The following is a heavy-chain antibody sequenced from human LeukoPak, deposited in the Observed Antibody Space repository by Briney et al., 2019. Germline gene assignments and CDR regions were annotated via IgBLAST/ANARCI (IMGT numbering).Heavy chain of an antibody. J-gene: IGHJ4*02. V-gene: IGHV1-18*04. CDR2: ISAYNGNT. CDR3: ARGRLWFGEGKYYFDY. CDR1: GYTFTSYG. Sequence: APVKGSCKASGYTFTSYGISWVRQAPGQGLERMGWISAYNGNTNYAQKLQGRVTMTTDTSTSTAYMELRSLRSDDTAVYYCARGRLWFGEGKYYFDYWGQGTLVTVSS. D-gene: IGHD3-10*01.